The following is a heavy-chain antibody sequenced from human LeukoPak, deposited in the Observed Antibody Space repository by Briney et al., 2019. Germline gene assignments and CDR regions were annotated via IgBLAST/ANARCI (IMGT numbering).Heavy chain of an antibody. CDR1: GYTLTELS. CDR3: ATAIMITFGGVIVRSTGDNNWFDP. J-gene: IGHJ5*02. CDR2: FDPEDGET. Sequence: GASVKVSCKVSGYTLTELSMHWVRQAPGKGREWLGGFDPEDGETIYAQKYQGRVTMTEDTSTDTAYMELSSLRSEDTAVYYCATAIMITFGGVIVRSTGDNNWFDPWGQGTLVTVSS. D-gene: IGHD3-16*02. V-gene: IGHV1-24*01.